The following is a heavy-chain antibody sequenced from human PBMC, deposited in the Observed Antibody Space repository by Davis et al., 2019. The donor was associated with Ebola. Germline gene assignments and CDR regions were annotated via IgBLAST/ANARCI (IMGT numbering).Heavy chain of an antibody. V-gene: IGHV1-46*01. D-gene: IGHD3-22*01. Sequence: AASVKVSCKASGYTFTHYGITWVRQASGQGLEWMGIINPSGGSTSYAQKFQGRVTITADESTRTAYMELSSLKSEDTAVYYCARVPYDSSGYRVQRTPYYLDYWGQGTLVTVSS. CDR1: GYTFTHYG. CDR3: ARVPYDSSGYRVQRTPYYLDY. J-gene: IGHJ4*02. CDR2: INPSGGST.